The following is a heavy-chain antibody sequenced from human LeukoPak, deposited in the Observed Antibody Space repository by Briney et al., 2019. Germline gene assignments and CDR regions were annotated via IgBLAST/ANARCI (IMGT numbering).Heavy chain of an antibody. CDR1: GFVFSSYW. V-gene: IGHV3-74*01. Sequence: PGGSLRLSCAASGFVFSSYWMHWVRQAPGKGPMWVSHINGERSSTGYADSVKGRFTISRDNAKNTLYLQMNTLRADDTAVYYCARGGPQSTSPADYWGQGTLVSVSS. J-gene: IGHJ4*02. D-gene: IGHD2-2*01. CDR2: INGERSST. CDR3: ARGGPQSTSPADY.